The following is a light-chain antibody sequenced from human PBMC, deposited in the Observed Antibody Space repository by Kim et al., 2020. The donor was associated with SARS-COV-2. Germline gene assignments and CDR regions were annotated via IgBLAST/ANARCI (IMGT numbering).Light chain of an antibody. CDR1: SSDIGAYEN. Sequence: QSALTQPPSASGSPGQSVTISCTGSSSDIGAYENVSWYQQHPGKAPKLLISEVTKRSSGVPDRFSGSKSANTASLTVSGLQVEDEADYYCCSYARTAYVFGTGTKVTVL. J-gene: IGLJ1*01. V-gene: IGLV2-8*01. CDR3: CSYARTAYV. CDR2: EVT.